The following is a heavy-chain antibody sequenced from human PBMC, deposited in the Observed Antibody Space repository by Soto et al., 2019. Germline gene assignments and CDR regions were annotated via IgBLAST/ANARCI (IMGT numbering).Heavy chain of an antibody. CDR3: ARETAEVRWFGELLYFDY. CDR1: GGSISSGGYY. CDR2: IYYSGST. V-gene: IGHV4-31*03. D-gene: IGHD3-10*01. Sequence: QVQLQESGPGLVKPSQTLSLTCTVSGGSISSGGYYWSWIRQHPGKGLEWIGYIYYSGSTYYNPSLKSRVTTSVDTSKNQFSLKLSSVTAADTAVYYCARETAEVRWFGELLYFDYWGQGTLVTVSS. J-gene: IGHJ4*02.